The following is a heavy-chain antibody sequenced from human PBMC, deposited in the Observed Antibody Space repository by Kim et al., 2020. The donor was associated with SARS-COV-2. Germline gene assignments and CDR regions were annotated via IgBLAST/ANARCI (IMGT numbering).Heavy chain of an antibody. CDR3: AREIELRYFDWLFHTDYYYYGMDV. CDR2: ISAYNGNT. CDR1: GYTFTSYG. Sequence: ASVKVSCKASGYTFTSYGISWVRQAPGQGLEWMGWISAYNGNTNYAQKLQGRVTMTTDTSTSTAYMELSSLRSDDTAVYYCAREIELRYFDWLFHTDYYYYGMDVWGQGTTVTVSS. D-gene: IGHD3-9*01. V-gene: IGHV1-18*01. J-gene: IGHJ6*02.